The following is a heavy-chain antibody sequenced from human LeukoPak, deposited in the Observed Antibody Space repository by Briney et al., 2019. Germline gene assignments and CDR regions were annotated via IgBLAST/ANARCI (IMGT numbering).Heavy chain of an antibody. CDR2: INSDGSSS. Sequence: GGSLRLSCAASGFTFSGYWMHWVRQAPGKGLLWVSRINSDGSSSNYADSVKGRFTISRDNAKNMLYLQMNSLRAEDTAVYYCAREGGGSSPDGFDYWGQGTLVTVSS. CDR1: GFTFSGYW. J-gene: IGHJ4*02. D-gene: IGHD1-26*01. V-gene: IGHV3-74*01. CDR3: AREGGGSSPDGFDY.